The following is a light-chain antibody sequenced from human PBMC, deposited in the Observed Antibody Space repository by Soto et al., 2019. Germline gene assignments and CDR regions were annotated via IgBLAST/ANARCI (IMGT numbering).Light chain of an antibody. CDR3: QQYYSYPRT. V-gene: IGKV1-8*01. CDR2: AAS. CDR1: QGISSY. Sequence: AIRMTQSPSSFSASTGGRVTITCRASQGISSYLAWYQQKPGKAPKLLIYAASTLQSGVPSRFSGSESGTDFTLTISCLQSEDFATYYCQQYYSYPRTFGQGTKVDIK. J-gene: IGKJ1*01.